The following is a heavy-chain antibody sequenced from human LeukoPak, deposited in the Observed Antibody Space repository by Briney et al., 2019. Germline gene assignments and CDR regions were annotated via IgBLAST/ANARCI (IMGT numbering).Heavy chain of an antibody. CDR3: AKTPGIAARRAY. D-gene: IGHD6-6*01. J-gene: IGHJ4*02. CDR2: ISSSSSYI. V-gene: IGHV3-21*01. CDR1: GFTFSSYS. Sequence: GGSLRLSCAASGFTFSSYSMNWVRQAPGKGLEWVSSISSSSSYIYYADSVKGRFTISRDNAKNSLYLQMNSLRAEDTAVYYCAKTPGIAARRAYWGQGTLVTVSS.